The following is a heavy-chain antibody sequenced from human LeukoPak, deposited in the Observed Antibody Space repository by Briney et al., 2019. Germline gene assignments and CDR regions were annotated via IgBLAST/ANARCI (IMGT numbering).Heavy chain of an antibody. Sequence: GGSLRLSCAASGFTFSSYSMNWVRQAPGKGLEWVSSISSSSSYIYYADSVKCRFTISSDNAKTSLYLQMNSLRAEDTAVYYCARHPPSGYWGQGTLVTVSS. J-gene: IGHJ4*02. CDR2: ISSSSSYI. V-gene: IGHV3-21*01. D-gene: IGHD3-10*01. CDR1: GFTFSSYS. CDR3: ARHPPSGY.